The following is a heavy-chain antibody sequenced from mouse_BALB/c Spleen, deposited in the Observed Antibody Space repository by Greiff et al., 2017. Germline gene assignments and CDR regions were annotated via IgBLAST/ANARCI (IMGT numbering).Heavy chain of an antibody. CDR3: ARGDYYYGSSSAY. J-gene: IGHJ3*01. Sequence: QVQLKESGAELVRPGTSVKVSCKASGYAFTNYLIEWVKQRPGQGLEWIGVINPGSGGTNYNEKFKGKATLTADKSSSTAYMQLSSLTSDDSAVYFCARGDYYYGSSSAYWGQGTLVTVSA. CDR2: INPGSGGT. V-gene: IGHV1-54*01. D-gene: IGHD1-1*01. CDR1: GYAFTNYL.